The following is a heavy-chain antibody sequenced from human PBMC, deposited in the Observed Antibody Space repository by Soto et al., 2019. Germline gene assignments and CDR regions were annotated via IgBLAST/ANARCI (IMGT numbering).Heavy chain of an antibody. J-gene: IGHJ4*02. CDR2: ISWSGGST. V-gene: IGHV3-23*01. CDR1: GFTFDDYA. CDR3: AKDRPLTGYSSGWFTYYFDY. Sequence: PGRSLRLSCAASGFTFDDYAMHWVRQAPGKGLEWVSGISWSGGSTYYADSVKGRFTISRDNSKNTLYLQMNSLRAEDTAVYYCAKDRPLTGYSSGWFTYYFDYWGQGTLVTVSS. D-gene: IGHD6-19*01.